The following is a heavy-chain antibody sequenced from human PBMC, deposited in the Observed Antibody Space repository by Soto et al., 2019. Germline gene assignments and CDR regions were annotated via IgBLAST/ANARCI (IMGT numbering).Heavy chain of an antibody. CDR2: IGGGSGAT. CDR3: PKDWGTQYRYYFDY. V-gene: IGHV3-23*01. CDR1: GFTFSTYA. D-gene: IGHD6-6*01. Sequence: GGSLRLSCAASGFTFSTYAMSWVRQAPGEGLEWVSGIGGGSGATYNADSVKGRFNISRDNTNNTLYLQMNRLRAEHTAVYHCPKDWGTQYRYYFDYWAQGTLVTVSS. J-gene: IGHJ4*02.